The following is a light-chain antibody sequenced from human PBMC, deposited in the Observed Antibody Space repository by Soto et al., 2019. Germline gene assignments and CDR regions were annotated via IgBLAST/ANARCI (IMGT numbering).Light chain of an antibody. Sequence: EIVLTQSPATLSLSPGERATLSCRASQSVSSYLAWYQQKPGQAPRLLIYDASNRATGIQARFSGSGSGTDFTLTISSLEPEDCAVYYCQQRNNWPWTFGQGTKVEVK. V-gene: IGKV3-11*01. CDR3: QQRNNWPWT. J-gene: IGKJ1*01. CDR2: DAS. CDR1: QSVSSY.